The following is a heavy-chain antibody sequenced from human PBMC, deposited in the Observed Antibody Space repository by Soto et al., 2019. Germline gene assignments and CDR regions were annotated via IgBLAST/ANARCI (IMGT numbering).Heavy chain of an antibody. D-gene: IGHD6-13*01. CDR1: GGSISSGGYS. J-gene: IGHJ6*02. CDR3: ARAGVAAAGTNYYYYGMDV. V-gene: IGHV4-30-2*01. CDR2: IYHSGST. Sequence: SETLSLTCAVSGGSISSGGYSWSWIRHPPGKGLEWIGYIYHSGSTYYNPSLKSRVTISVDRSRNQFSLKLSSVTAADTAVYYCARAGVAAAGTNYYYYGMDVWGQGTTVTVSS.